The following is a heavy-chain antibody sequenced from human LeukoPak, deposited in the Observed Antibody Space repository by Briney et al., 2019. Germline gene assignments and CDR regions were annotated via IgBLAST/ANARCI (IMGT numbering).Heavy chain of an antibody. CDR1: GESLSNYY. Sequence: PSETLSLTCAVYGESLSNYYWSWIRQPPGKGPEWIGEINHYGSTNYNPSLKSRITISVDTSKNQFSLKLSSVTAADTAVYYCARDPSGSYGYWGQGTLVTVSS. CDR3: ARDPSGSYGY. CDR2: INHYGST. D-gene: IGHD1-26*01. V-gene: IGHV4-34*01. J-gene: IGHJ4*02.